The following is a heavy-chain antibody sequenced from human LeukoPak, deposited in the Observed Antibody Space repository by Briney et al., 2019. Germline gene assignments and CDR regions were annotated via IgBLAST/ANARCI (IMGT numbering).Heavy chain of an antibody. CDR3: ARDGKTGKYYYDSSGSNLFDP. CDR2: ISAYNGNT. CDR1: GYTFTSYG. D-gene: IGHD3-22*01. Sequence: ASVKVSCKASGYTFTSYGISWVRQAPGQGLEWMGWISAYNGNTNYAQKLQGRVTMTTDTSTSTAYMELRSLRSDDTAVDYCARDGKTGKYYYDSSGSNLFDPWGQGTLVTVSS. J-gene: IGHJ5*02. V-gene: IGHV1-18*01.